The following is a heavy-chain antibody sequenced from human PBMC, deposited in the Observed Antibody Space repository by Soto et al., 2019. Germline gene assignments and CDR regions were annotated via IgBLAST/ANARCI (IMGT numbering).Heavy chain of an antibody. V-gene: IGHV4-59*01. Sequence: SETLSLTCTVSGGSISSYYWSWIRQPPGKGLEWIGYIYYSGSTNYNPSLKSRVTISVDTSKNQFSLKLSSVTAADTAVYYCARATMVRGVTFDYWGQGTLVTVSA. CDR1: GGSISSYY. J-gene: IGHJ4*02. D-gene: IGHD3-10*01. CDR3: ARATMVRGVTFDY. CDR2: IYYSGST.